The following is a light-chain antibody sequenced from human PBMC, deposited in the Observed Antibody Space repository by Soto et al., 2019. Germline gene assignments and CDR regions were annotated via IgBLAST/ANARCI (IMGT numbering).Light chain of an antibody. J-gene: IGLJ2*01. V-gene: IGLV2-8*01. Sequence: QSALTQPPSASGSPGQSVTISCTGTSSDVGGYNYVSWYQQHPGEAPKLMISEVSKRPSGVPDRFSGSKSGNTASLTVSGLQAEDEADYYCSSFAGNNNFVFGGGTKLTVL. CDR1: SSDVGGYNY. CDR3: SSFAGNNNFV. CDR2: EVS.